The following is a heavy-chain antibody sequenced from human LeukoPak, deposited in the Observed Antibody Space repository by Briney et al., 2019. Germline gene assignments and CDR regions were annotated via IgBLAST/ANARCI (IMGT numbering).Heavy chain of an antibody. D-gene: IGHD3-22*01. CDR2: IIPILGIA. V-gene: IGHV1-69*04. CDR3: AIPGGRSGYGYYYYGMDV. Sequence: WASVKVSCKASGGTFSSYAISWVRQAPGQGLEWMGRIIPILGIANYAQKFQGRVTITADKSTSTAYMELSSLRSEDTAVYYCAIPGGRSGYGYYYYGMDVWGQGTTVTVSS. J-gene: IGHJ6*02. CDR1: GGTFSSYA.